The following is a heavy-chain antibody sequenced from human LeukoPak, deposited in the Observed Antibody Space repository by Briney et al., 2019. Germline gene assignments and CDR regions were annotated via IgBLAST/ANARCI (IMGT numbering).Heavy chain of an antibody. Sequence: SETLSLTCTVSGGSISSYYWSWIRQPPGKGLEWIGYIYNSGRTNYNPSLKSRVTISVDTSKNQLSLKLSSVTAADTAVYYCARDLRSSGWYAFDHWGRGTLVTVSS. J-gene: IGHJ4*02. D-gene: IGHD6-19*01. CDR1: GGSISSYY. V-gene: IGHV4-59*01. CDR3: ARDLRSSGWYAFDH. CDR2: IYNSGRT.